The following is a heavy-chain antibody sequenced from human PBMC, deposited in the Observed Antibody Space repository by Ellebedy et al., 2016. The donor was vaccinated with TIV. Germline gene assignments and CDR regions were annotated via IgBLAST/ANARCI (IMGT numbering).Heavy chain of an antibody. J-gene: IGHJ4*02. D-gene: IGHD4-23*01. CDR1: GYSTSSGYY. CDR2: IYRSGST. Sequence: MPSETLSLTCTVSGYSTSSGYYWGWTRQHPGNGLEWIGSIYRSGSTYYNPSLKSRVTMSVDTSKNQFSLRLSSVTAADTAVYYFARDGAGRWDYWGPGTLVTVSS. CDR3: ARDGAGRWDY. V-gene: IGHV4-38-2*02.